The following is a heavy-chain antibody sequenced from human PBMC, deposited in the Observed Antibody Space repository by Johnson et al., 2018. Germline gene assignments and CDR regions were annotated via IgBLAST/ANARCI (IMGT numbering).Heavy chain of an antibody. D-gene: IGHD4-17*01. CDR3: ARYRSPTPTLTTHYSYGLDV. Sequence: QVQLVESGGGVVQPGRSXRLSCAAAGFTFSSYGMHWVRQAPGKGLQWVTLIWDDGSSKYYADAVKGRSTISRDNSKNTLYLQMNSLSAEDTAVYYCARYRSPTPTLTTHYSYGLDVWGQGTTVTVSS. J-gene: IGHJ6*02. V-gene: IGHV3-33*01. CDR2: IWDDGSSK. CDR1: GFTFSSYG.